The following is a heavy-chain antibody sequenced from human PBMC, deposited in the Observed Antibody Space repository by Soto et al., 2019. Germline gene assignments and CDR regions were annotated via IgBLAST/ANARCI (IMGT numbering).Heavy chain of an antibody. J-gene: IGHJ6*03. CDR1: GFTFSSYG. D-gene: IGHD6-6*01. V-gene: IGHV3-30*18. CDR3: EKDGQLVPDYYYYTDV. CDR2: ISYDGSNK. Sequence: QVQLVESGGGVVQPGRSLRLSCAASGFTFSSYGMHWVRQAPGKGLEWVAVISYDGSNKYYSDSVKGRFTISRDNSKNPLYLTMNRLRAEDTNVYYCEKDGQLVPDYYYYTDVWGKGTTVTVSS.